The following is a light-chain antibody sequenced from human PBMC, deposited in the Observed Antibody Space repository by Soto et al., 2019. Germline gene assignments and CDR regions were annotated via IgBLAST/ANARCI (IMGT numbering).Light chain of an antibody. Sequence: EIVLTQSPGTLSLSPGERATLSCRASQSVSSTYLAWYQQKPGQAPRLLIYGASSRATGIPDRFSGGGSGTDFTLTISRLEPEDVAVYYCQQYDGSRSFGQGTKVEI. J-gene: IGKJ1*01. CDR3: QQYDGSRS. CDR2: GAS. CDR1: QSVSSTY. V-gene: IGKV3-20*01.